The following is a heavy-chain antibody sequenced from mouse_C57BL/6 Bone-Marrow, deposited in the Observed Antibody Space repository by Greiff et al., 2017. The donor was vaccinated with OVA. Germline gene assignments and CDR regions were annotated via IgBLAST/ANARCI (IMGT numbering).Heavy chain of an antibody. D-gene: IGHD2-3*01. CDR1: GFTFSDYG. Sequence: DVHLVESGGGLVKPGGSLKLSCAASGFTFSDYGMHWVRQAPEKGLEWVAYISSGSSTIYYADTVKGRFTISRDNAKNTLFLQMTSLRSEDTAMYYCARGGDGFRFAYWGQGTLVTVSA. V-gene: IGHV5-17*01. CDR2: ISSGSSTI. CDR3: ARGGDGFRFAY. J-gene: IGHJ3*01.